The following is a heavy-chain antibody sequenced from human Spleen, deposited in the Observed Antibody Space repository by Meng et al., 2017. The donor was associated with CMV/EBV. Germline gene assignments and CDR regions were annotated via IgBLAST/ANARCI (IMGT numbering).Heavy chain of an antibody. CDR2: INPNSGGT. V-gene: IGHV1-2*02. Sequence: ASVKVSCKASGYTFTGYYMHWVRQAPGQGLEWMGWINPNSGGTNYAQKFQGRVTITRNTSISTAYMELSSLRSEDTAVYYCARGASGSYYAFDYWGQGTLVTVSS. J-gene: IGHJ4*02. CDR1: GYTFTGYY. CDR3: ARGASGSYYAFDY. D-gene: IGHD1-26*01.